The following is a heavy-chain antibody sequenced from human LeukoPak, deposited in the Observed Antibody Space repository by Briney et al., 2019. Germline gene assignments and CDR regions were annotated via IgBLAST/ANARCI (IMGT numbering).Heavy chain of an antibody. D-gene: IGHD3-3*01. J-gene: IGHJ4*02. Sequence: GGSPRLSCAASGFTFSSYAMSWVRQAPGKGLEWVSAISGSGGSTYYADSVKGRFTISRDNSKNTLYLQMNSLRAEDTAVYYCAKDHDFWSGYSSWGQGTLVTVSS. CDR1: GFTFSSYA. V-gene: IGHV3-23*01. CDR2: ISGSGGST. CDR3: AKDHDFWSGYSS.